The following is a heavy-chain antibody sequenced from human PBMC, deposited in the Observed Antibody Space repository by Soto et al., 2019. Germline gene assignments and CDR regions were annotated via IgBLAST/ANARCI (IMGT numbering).Heavy chain of an antibody. CDR2: IKQDGSEK. D-gene: IGHD3-3*01. Sequence: EVQLVESGGGLVQPGGSLRLSCAASGFTFSSYWMSWVRQAPGKGLEWVANIKQDGSEKYYVDSVKGRFTISRDNAKKSLYLQMKSLRAEDTAVYYCARDTANYDFWSGYLHRYYYYYYMDVWGKGTTVTVSS. CDR1: GFTFSSYW. CDR3: ARDTANYDFWSGYLHRYYYYYYMDV. J-gene: IGHJ6*03. V-gene: IGHV3-7*01.